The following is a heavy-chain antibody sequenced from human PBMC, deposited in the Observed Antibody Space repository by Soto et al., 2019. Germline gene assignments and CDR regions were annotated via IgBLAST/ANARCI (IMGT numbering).Heavy chain of an antibody. CDR3: ARDLWSAVRYSSGWSPTMDY. CDR2: IWYDGSNK. CDR1: GFTISSYG. D-gene: IGHD6-19*01. Sequence: QVQLVESGGGVVQPGRSLRLSCAASGFTISSYGMHWVRQAPGKGLEWVAVIWYDGSNKYYADSVKGRFTISRDNSKNTLYLQMNSLRAEDTAVYYCARDLWSAVRYSSGWSPTMDYWGPGTLVTVSS. V-gene: IGHV3-33*01. J-gene: IGHJ4*02.